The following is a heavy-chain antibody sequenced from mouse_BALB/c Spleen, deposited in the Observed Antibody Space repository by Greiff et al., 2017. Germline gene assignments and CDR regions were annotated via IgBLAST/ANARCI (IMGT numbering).Heavy chain of an antibody. V-gene: IGHV5-12-1*01. Sequence: EVKLMESGGGLVKPGGSLKLSCAASGFAFSSYDMSWVRQTPEKRLEWVAYISSGGGSTYYPDTVKGRFTISRDNAKNTLFLQMTSLRSEDTAMYYCARNFNFDYWGQGTTLTVSS. CDR3: ARNFNFDY. J-gene: IGHJ2*01. CDR2: ISSGGGST. CDR1: GFAFSSYD.